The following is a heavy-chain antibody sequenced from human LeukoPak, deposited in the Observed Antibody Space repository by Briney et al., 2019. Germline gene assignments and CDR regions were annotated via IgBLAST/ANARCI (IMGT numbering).Heavy chain of an antibody. V-gene: IGHV3-23*01. D-gene: IGHD3-10*01. CDR1: GFTFSSYA. CDR3: VKRYYYGSGSFDY. Sequence: GGSLRLSCAASGFTFSSYAMSWARQAPGKGLEWVSAITNSGGSTYYADSVKGRFTISRDNSKSTLYLQMNSLTAEDTAVYYCVKRYYYGSGSFDYWGQGTLATVSS. J-gene: IGHJ4*02. CDR2: ITNSGGST.